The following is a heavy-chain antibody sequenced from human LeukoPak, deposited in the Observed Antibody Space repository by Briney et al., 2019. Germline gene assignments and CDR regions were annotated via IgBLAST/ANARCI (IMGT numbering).Heavy chain of an antibody. CDR1: GFTFSSYG. V-gene: IGHV3-30*18. Sequence: PGRSLRLSCAASGFTFSSYGMHWVRQAPGKGLEWVAVISYDGSNKYYADSVKGRFTISRDNSKNTLYLQMNSLRAEDTAVYYCAKDPYCGGDCSDVTDCWGQGTLVTVSS. CDR3: AKDPYCGGDCSDVTDC. D-gene: IGHD2-21*02. CDR2: ISYDGSNK. J-gene: IGHJ4*02.